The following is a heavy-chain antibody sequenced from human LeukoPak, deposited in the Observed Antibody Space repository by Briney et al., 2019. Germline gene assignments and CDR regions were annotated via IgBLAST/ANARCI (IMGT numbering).Heavy chain of an antibody. V-gene: IGHV4-34*01. CDR1: GGSFSGYY. CDR3: ARVVFESSSWPIDY. D-gene: IGHD6-13*01. Sequence: SETLSLTCAVYGGSFSGYYWSWIRQPPGKGLEWIGEINHSGSTNYNPSLKSRVTISVDTSKNQFSLKLSSVTAADTAVYYCARVVFESSSWPIDYWGQGTLVTVSS. J-gene: IGHJ4*02. CDR2: INHSGST.